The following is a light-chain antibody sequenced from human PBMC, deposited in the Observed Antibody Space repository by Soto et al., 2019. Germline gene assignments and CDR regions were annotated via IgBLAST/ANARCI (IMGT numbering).Light chain of an antibody. J-gene: IGKJ2*01. CDR3: QQYGSSPYT. V-gene: IGKV3-20*01. CDR2: GAS. Sequence: EIVLTQSPGTLSLSPGERATLSCRASQSVSDSYLAWYQQKPGQAPRLLISGASSRATGIPDRFSGSGSGSDFTLTISRLEPEDFAVYYCQQYGSSPYTFGQGTKLEIK. CDR1: QSVSDSY.